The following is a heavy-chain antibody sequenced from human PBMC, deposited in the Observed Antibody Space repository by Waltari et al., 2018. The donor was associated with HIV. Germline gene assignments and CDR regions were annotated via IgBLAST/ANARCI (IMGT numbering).Heavy chain of an antibody. D-gene: IGHD2-2*01. J-gene: IGHJ4*02. Sequence: EVQLVESGGGLVQPGRSLRLSCAVSGFTFGVYAMPWARQAPGKGLEWVSGISWNSGRIGYADSVKGRFTISRDNAKNSLYLQMNSLRAEDTALYYCAKDKRRYCSSTSCYYYFDYWGQGTLVTVSS. CDR2: ISWNSGRI. CDR3: AKDKRRYCSSTSCYYYFDY. V-gene: IGHV3-9*01. CDR1: GFTFGVYA.